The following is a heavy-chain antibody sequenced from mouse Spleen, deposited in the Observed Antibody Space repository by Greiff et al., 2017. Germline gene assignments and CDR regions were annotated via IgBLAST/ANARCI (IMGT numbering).Heavy chain of an antibody. Sequence: EVQRVESGGGLVKPGGSLKLSCAASGFTFSDYGMHWVRQAPEKGLEWVAYISSGSSTIYYADTVKGRFTISRDNAKNTLFLQMTSLRSEDTAMYYCARLGNYVGWYFDVWGTGTTVTVSS. CDR1: GFTFSDYG. CDR2: ISSGSSTI. J-gene: IGHJ1*03. V-gene: IGHV5-17*01. CDR3: ARLGNYVGWYFDV. D-gene: IGHD2-1*01.